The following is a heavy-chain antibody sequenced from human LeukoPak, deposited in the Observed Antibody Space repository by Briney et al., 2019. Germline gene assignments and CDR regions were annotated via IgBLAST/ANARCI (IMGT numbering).Heavy chain of an antibody. J-gene: IGHJ3*02. Sequence: ASVKVSCKASGYTFTSYYMHWVRQAPGQGLEWMGIINPSGGSTSYAQKFQGRVTMTRDTSTSTVYMELSSLRSEDTAVYYCARVRTGYVPFDAFDIWGQGTMVTVSS. D-gene: IGHD5-12*01. V-gene: IGHV1-46*01. CDR3: ARVRTGYVPFDAFDI. CDR1: GYTFTSYY. CDR2: INPSGGST.